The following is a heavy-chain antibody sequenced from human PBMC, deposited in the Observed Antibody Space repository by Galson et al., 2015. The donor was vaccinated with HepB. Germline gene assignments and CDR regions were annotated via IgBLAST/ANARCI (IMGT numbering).Heavy chain of an antibody. CDR1: GFTVSSNY. D-gene: IGHD3-10*01. V-gene: IGHV3-66*04. J-gene: IGHJ4*02. CDR3: ARRAGASGGFSFDY. Sequence: SLRLSCAASGFTVSSNYMSWVRQAPGKGLEWVSVIYSGGSTYYADSVKGRFTIYRDKSKNTLYLQMNSLRAEDTAVYYCARRAGASGGFSFDYWGQGSLVTVSS. CDR2: IYSGGST.